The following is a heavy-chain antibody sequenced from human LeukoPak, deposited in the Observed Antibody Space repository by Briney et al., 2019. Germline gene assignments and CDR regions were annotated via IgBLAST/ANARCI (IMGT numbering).Heavy chain of an antibody. CDR2: IKQDGSEK. J-gene: IGHJ5*02. Sequence: GGSLRLSCAASGFTFSSYWMSWVRQAPGKGLEWVANIKQDGSEKYYVDSVKGRFTISRDNAKNSLYLQMNSLRAEDSAVYYCARVGGGYYYGSGPPIINWFDPWGQGTLVTVSS. CDR1: GFTFSSYW. V-gene: IGHV3-7*01. D-gene: IGHD3-10*01. CDR3: ARVGGGYYYGSGPPIINWFDP.